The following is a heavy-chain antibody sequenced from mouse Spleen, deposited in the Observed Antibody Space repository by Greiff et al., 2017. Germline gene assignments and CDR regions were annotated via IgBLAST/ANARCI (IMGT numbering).Heavy chain of an antibody. CDR1: GFSLTSYG. J-gene: IGHJ4*01. CDR3: AKAGLLQASMDY. Sequence: QVQLQQSGPSLVQPSQSLSITCTVSGFSLTSYGVHWVRQSPGKGLEWLGVIWRGGSTDYNAAFMSRLSITKDNSKSQVFFKMNSLQADDTAIYYCAKAGLLQASMDYWGQGTSVTVSS. V-gene: IGHV2-5-1*01. CDR2: IWRGGST. D-gene: IGHD2-10*01.